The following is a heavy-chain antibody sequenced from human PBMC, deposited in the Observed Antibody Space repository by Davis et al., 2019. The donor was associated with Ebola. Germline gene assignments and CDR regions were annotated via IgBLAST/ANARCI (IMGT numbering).Heavy chain of an antibody. D-gene: IGHD3-3*01. V-gene: IGHV4-39*01. Sequence: PSETLSLTCTVSGGSISSSSYYWGWIRQPPGKGLEWIGSIYYSGSTYYNPSLKSRVTISVDTPKNQFSLKLSSVTAADTAVYYCARHGHDFWSGWESYYYYYYMDVWGKGTTVTVSS. J-gene: IGHJ6*03. CDR1: GGSISSSSYY. CDR3: ARHGHDFWSGWESYYYYYYMDV. CDR2: IYYSGST.